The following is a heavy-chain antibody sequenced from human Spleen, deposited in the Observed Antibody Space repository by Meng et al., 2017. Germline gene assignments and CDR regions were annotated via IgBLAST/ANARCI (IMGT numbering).Heavy chain of an antibody. D-gene: IGHD3-10*01. CDR1: GFTFSSYE. Sequence: GESLKISCAASGFTFSSYEMNWVRQAPGKGLEWVSDISSSGSTINYADSVKGRFTISRDNAKNSLYLQMNSLRAEDTAVYYCARELGLLWFGESIDYWGQGTLVTVSS. CDR3: ARELGLLWFGESIDY. V-gene: IGHV3-48*03. CDR2: ISSSGSTI. J-gene: IGHJ4*02.